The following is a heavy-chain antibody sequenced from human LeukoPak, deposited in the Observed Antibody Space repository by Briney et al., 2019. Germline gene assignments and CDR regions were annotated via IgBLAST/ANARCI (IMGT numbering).Heavy chain of an antibody. CDR1: GGSISSGGYY. D-gene: IGHD6-13*01. Sequence: SETLSLTCTVSGGSISSGGYYWSWIRQHPGKGLEWIGYIYYSGSTYYNPSLKSRVTISVDTSKNQFSLKLSSVTAADTAVYYCAREGPGGSIAAAAYYYYMDVWGKGTTVTVSS. CDR2: IYYSGST. CDR3: AREGPGGSIAAAAYYYYMDV. J-gene: IGHJ6*03. V-gene: IGHV4-31*03.